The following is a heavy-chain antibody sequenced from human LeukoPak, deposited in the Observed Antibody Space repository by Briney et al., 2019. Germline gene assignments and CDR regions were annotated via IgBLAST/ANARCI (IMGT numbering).Heavy chain of an antibody. D-gene: IGHD3-10*01. CDR1: GFTFSSYA. J-gene: IGHJ6*02. V-gene: IGHV3-23*01. CDR3: AKGGYYYGSGSYYEMDV. Sequence: SGGSLRLSCAASGFTFSSYAMSWVRQAPGKGLEWVSAISGSGGSTYYADSVKGRFTISGDNSKNTLYLQMNSLRAEDTAVYYCAKGGYYYGSGSYYEMDVWGQGTTVTVSS. CDR2: ISGSGGST.